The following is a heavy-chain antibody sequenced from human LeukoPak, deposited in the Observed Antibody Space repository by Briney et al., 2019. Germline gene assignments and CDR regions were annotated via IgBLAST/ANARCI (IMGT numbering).Heavy chain of an antibody. CDR1: GYTFTSYG. V-gene: IGHV1-18*01. D-gene: IGHD2-15*01. CDR2: ISAYNGNT. J-gene: IGHJ4*02. Sequence: ASVKVSCKASGYTFTSYGISWVRQAPGQGLEWMGWISAYNGNTNYAQKLQGRVTMTTDTSTSTAYMELRSLRSDDTAVYYCARDLGGYCSGGSCLEHDYWGQGTLVTVSS. CDR3: ARDLGGYCSGGSCLEHDY.